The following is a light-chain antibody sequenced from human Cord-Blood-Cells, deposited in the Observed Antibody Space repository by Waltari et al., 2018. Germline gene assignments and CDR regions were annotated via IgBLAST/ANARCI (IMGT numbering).Light chain of an antibody. V-gene: IGKV1-5*01. CDR1: QSISSW. Sequence: DIQMTXSPSTLSXXVGXXVXITCRASQSISSWLAWYQQKPGKAPKLLIYDASSLESGVPSRFSGSGSGTEFTLTISSLQPDDXXTYXCQXYNXXXTF. CDR2: DAS. CDR3: QXYNXXXT. J-gene: IGKJ1*01.